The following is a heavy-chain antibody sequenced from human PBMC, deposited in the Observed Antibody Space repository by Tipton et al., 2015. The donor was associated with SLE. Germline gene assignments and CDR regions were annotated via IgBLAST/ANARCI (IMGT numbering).Heavy chain of an antibody. J-gene: IGHJ3*02. Sequence: TLSLTCTVSGGSISSSSYYWGWIRQPPGKGLEWIGSIYYSGSTYYNPSLKSRVTISVDTSKNQFSLKLSSVTAADTAVYYCAREREPGTFDIWGQGTMVTVSS. CDR2: IYYSGST. V-gene: IGHV4-39*02. CDR3: AREREPGTFDI. CDR1: GGSISSSSYY. D-gene: IGHD1-14*01.